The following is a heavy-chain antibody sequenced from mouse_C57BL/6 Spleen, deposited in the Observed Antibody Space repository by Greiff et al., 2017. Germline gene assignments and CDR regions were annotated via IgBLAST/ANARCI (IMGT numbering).Heavy chain of an antibody. J-gene: IGHJ2*01. Sequence: VQLQQSGPELVKPGASVKISCKASGYAFSSSWMNWVKQRPGKGLEWIGRIYPGDGDTNYNGKFKGKATLTADKSSSTAYMQLSSLTSEDSAVYFCARDYGSRGDYIDYWGQGTTLTVSS. CDR1: GYAFSSSW. V-gene: IGHV1-82*01. D-gene: IGHD1-1*01. CDR3: ARDYGSRGDYIDY. CDR2: IYPGDGDT.